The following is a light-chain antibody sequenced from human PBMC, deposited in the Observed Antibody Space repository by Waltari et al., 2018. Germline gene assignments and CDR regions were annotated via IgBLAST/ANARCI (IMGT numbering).Light chain of an antibody. J-gene: IGKJ2*01. CDR3: QQRSNWPYT. Sequence: EIVLTQSPATLSLSPGERATLSCRASQSVSSYLAWYQQKSGQAPRLLNYDASNRATGIPARFSGSGSGTDFTLTISSLEPEDFAVYYCQQRSNWPYTFGQGTKLEIK. V-gene: IGKV3-11*01. CDR1: QSVSSY. CDR2: DAS.